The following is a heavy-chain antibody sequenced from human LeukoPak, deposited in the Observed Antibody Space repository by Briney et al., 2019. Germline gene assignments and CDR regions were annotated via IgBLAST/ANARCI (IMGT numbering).Heavy chain of an antibody. CDR2: ISSISSYI. V-gene: IGHV3-21*01. J-gene: IGHJ6*03. CDR3: ARARSGYSYGSPGDYYYYMDV. D-gene: IGHD5-18*01. Sequence: PGGSLRLSCAGSGFPFSSHGMNWVRQAPGKGLEWVSSISSISSYIYYADSVKGRFTISRDNAKNSLYLQMNSLRAEDTAVYYCARARSGYSYGSPGDYYYYMDVWGKGTTVTISS. CDR1: GFPFSSHG.